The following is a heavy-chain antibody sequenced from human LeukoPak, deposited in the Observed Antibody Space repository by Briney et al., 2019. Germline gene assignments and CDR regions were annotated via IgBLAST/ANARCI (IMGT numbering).Heavy chain of an antibody. CDR2: VIPIFGTA. CDR3: AREYPRDAFDI. CDR1: GGTFSSYA. Sequence: VASVKVSCKASGGTFSSYAISWVRQAPGQGLEWMGGVIPIFGTANYAQKFQGRVTITADESTSTAYMELSSLRSEDTAVYYCAREYPRDAFDIWGQGTMVTVSS. V-gene: IGHV1-69*13. J-gene: IGHJ3*02. D-gene: IGHD2-2*01.